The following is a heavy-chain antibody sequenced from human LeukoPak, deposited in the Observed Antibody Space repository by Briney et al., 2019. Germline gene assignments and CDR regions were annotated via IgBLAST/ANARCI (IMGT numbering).Heavy chain of an antibody. D-gene: IGHD2-2*01. CDR3: AKSDCSSIYCYVLDY. V-gene: IGHV3-23*01. J-gene: IGHJ4*02. CDR2: VSGSGDST. CDR1: GFTFSSHA. Sequence: TGGSLRLSCAGSGFTFSSHAMSWVRQAPGKGLEWGSAVSGSGDSTYYADSVKGRFTISRDYSKNTLFLQMNSLRDEDTALYYCAKSDCSSIYCYVLDYWGQGTLVTVSS.